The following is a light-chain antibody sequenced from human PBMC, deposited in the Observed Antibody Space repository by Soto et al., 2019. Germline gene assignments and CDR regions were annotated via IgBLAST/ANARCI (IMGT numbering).Light chain of an antibody. J-gene: IGKJ2*01. V-gene: IGKV3-11*01. CDR2: DAS. CDR1: QRVSSY. Sequence: EIVLTQSPATLHLSPGERATLSCRASQRVSSYLAWYQQKPGQAPRLLIYDASNRATGTPARFSGSGSGTDFTLTISSLEPEDFAVYYCQQRSNWPPYTFGQGTKLEIK. CDR3: QQRSNWPPYT.